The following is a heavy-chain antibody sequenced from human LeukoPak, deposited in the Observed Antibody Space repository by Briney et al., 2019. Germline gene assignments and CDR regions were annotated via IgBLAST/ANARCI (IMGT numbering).Heavy chain of an antibody. CDR1: GYTFTSYD. D-gene: IGHD3-16*01. Sequence: ASVKVSCKASGYTFTSYDINWVRQATGQGLEWIGWMNPNSGNTDYAERFQGRVTMTRDTTISTAYLELSSLRSEDTAVYYCARYEPLLRYFQHWGQGTLVTVSS. J-gene: IGHJ1*01. CDR3: ARYEPLLRYFQH. CDR2: MNPNSGNT. V-gene: IGHV1-8*01.